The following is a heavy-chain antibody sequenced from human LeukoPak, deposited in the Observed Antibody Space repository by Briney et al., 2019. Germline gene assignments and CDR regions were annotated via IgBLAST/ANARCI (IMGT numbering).Heavy chain of an antibody. V-gene: IGHV3-30*18. CDR1: GFTLSNYG. J-gene: IGHJ4*02. D-gene: IGHD3-10*01. CDR2: ISYDGSNK. CDR3: AKEDYDGSGSYLGY. Sequence: GGSLRLSCAASGFTLSNYGMHWVRQAPGKGLEWVAVISYDGSNKYYADSVKGRFTISRDNSKNTLYLQMDGLRAEDTAVYHCAKEDYDGSGSYLGYWGQGTLVTVSS.